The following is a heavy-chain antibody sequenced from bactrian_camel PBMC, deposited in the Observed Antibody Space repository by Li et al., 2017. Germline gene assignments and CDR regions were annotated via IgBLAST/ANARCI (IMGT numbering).Heavy chain of an antibody. CDR1: GDTYDKYC. D-gene: IGHD5*01. CDR3: AAELRWCGWYGEGFAHY. V-gene: IGHV3S61*01. CDR2: IRRRDGRT. Sequence: VQLVESGGGSVQAGGSLRLSCAASGDTYDKYCMGWFRQGPGMEREGVAAIRRRDGRTTYGDAVKGRFTISIDSTKDTVYLQMNDLKAEDTATYFCAAELRWCGWYGEGFAHYWGQGTQVTVS. J-gene: IGHJ4*01.